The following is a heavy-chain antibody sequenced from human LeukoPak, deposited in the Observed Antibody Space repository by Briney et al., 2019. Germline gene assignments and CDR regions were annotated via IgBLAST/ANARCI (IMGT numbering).Heavy chain of an antibody. Sequence: PGGSLRLSCAASGFTFNNYDMSWVRQAPGKGLEWVSTIGFGDDSAYYADSVKGRFTISRDNSKNTLYLQMNYLRAEDTAVYYCAKDPTSVGGRHDWLLDSWGQGTLVTVSS. CDR2: IGFGDDSA. CDR1: GFTFNNYD. D-gene: IGHD3-9*01. V-gene: IGHV3-23*01. J-gene: IGHJ5*02. CDR3: AKDPTSVGGRHDWLLDS.